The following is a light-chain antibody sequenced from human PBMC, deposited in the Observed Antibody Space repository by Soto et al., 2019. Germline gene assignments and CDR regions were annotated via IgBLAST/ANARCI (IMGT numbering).Light chain of an antibody. CDR2: AAS. CDR1: QSISSY. J-gene: IGKJ2*01. CDR3: QQSYSTPYT. Sequence: DIQMSQAPSSLSASVGDRVTITCRASQSISSYLNWYQQKPGKAPRLLIYAASSLQSGVPSRFSGSLSGTDFTLIISRLQPGDFASYYCQQSYSTPYTFGQGTKLESK. V-gene: IGKV1-39*01.